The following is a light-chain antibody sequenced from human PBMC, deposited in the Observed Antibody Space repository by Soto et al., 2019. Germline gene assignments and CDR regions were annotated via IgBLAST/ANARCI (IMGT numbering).Light chain of an antibody. V-gene: IGLV2-14*01. J-gene: IGLJ1*01. Sequence: QSALTQPASVSGSPGQSITISCTGTSSDVGAYTSVSWYQQHPGKAPKLMIYEVSNRPSGVSNRFSGSKSGNTASLTISGLQAEDEADYYCSSYTSSITRYVFGAGTKLTVL. CDR3: SSYTSSITRYV. CDR1: SSDVGAYTS. CDR2: EVS.